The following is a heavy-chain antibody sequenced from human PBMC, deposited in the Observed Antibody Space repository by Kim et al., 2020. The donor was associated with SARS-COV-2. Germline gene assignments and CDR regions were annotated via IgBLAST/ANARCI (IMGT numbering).Heavy chain of an antibody. CDR1: GFTFSSYW. CDR3: AREGSDGYNSDAFDI. V-gene: IGHV3-74*01. CDR2: INSDGSST. Sequence: GGSLRLSCAASGFTFSSYWMHWVRQAPGKGLVWVSRINSDGSSTSYADSVKGRFTISRDNAKNTLYLQMNSLRAEDTAVYYCAREGSDGYNSDAFDIWGQGTMVTVSS. J-gene: IGHJ3*02. D-gene: IGHD5-12*01.